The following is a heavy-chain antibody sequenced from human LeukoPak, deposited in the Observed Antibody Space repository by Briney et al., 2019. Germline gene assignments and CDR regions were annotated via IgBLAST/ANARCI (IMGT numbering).Heavy chain of an antibody. CDR3: ARASAYSSSWYGPYYFDY. D-gene: IGHD6-13*01. J-gene: IGHJ4*02. Sequence: SETLSLTCTVSGGSISSYYWSWIRQPPGKGLEWIGYIYYSGSTNYNPSLKSRVTISVDTSKNQFSLKLSSVTAADTAVYYCARASAYSSSWYGPYYFDYWGQGTQVTVSS. V-gene: IGHV4-59*01. CDR2: IYYSGST. CDR1: GGSISSYY.